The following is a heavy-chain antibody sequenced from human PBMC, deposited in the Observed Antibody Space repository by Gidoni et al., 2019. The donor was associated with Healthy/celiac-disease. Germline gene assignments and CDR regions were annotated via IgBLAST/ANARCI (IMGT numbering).Heavy chain of an antibody. Sequence: QLQLQESGPGLVKPSETLSLTCTVSGGSISSSRYYWGWIRQPPGKGLEWIGSIYYSGSTYYNPSLKSRVTISVDTSKNQFSLKLSSVTAADTAVYYCASGSYYYDSSGYVDYWGQGTLVTVSS. CDR1: GGSISSSRYY. CDR2: IYYSGST. D-gene: IGHD3-22*01. CDR3: ASGSYYYDSSGYVDY. V-gene: IGHV4-39*01. J-gene: IGHJ4*02.